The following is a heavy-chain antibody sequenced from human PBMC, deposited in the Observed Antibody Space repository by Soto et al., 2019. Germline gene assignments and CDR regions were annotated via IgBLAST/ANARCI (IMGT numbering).Heavy chain of an antibody. V-gene: IGHV5-51*01. CDR1: GYRFTSSW. D-gene: IGHD1-7*01. CDR2: IYPSDSDT. CDR3: VVELSAAFDF. Sequence: PGESLKISCKVSGYRFTSSWIGWVRQMPGKGLEWMGIIYPSDSDTRYAPSFQGQVTISADKSISTAYLQWSSLKASDSATYYCVVELSAAFDFPGQGTPVTVAS. J-gene: IGHJ3*01.